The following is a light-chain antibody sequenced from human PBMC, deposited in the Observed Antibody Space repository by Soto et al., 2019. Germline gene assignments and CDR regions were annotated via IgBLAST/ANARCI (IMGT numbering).Light chain of an antibody. CDR1: QGISNY. J-gene: IGKJ3*01. Sequence: DIQMTQSPSSLSASVGDRVIITCRASQGISNYLAWYQQKPGKVPKLLIYAASTLQAGVPSRFSGSGSGTDFTLTISSLQPEDVATYYCQEYNSAPRTFGPGTKVDIK. CDR2: AAS. V-gene: IGKV1-27*01. CDR3: QEYNSAPRT.